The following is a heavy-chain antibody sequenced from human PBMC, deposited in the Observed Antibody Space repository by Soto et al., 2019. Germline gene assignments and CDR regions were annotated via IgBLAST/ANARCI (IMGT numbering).Heavy chain of an antibody. CDR2: INPNSGGT. J-gene: IGHJ6*02. V-gene: IGHV1-2*02. CDR3: ARGLLRYFDWFQGGGSYYYYYYGMDV. CDR1: GYTFTGYY. Sequence: ASVKVSCKASGYTFTGYYMHWVRRAPGQGLEWMGWINPNSGGTNYAQKFQGRVTMTRDTSISTAYMELSRLRSDDTAVYYCARGLLRYFDWFQGGGSYYYYYYGMDVWGQGTTVTVSS. D-gene: IGHD3-9*01.